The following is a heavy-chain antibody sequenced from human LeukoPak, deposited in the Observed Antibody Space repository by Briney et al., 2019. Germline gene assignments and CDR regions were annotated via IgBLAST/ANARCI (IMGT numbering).Heavy chain of an antibody. Sequence: PGGSLRLSCAASGFTFSSYSMNWVRQAPGKGPEWVSYISSSSDTISYADSVKGRFTISRDNAKNSLFLQMSSLRAEDTAVYYCVRDWSYHFDYWGQGTLVTVSS. J-gene: IGHJ4*02. CDR3: VRDWSYHFDY. D-gene: IGHD1-26*01. V-gene: IGHV3-48*04. CDR2: ISSSSDTI. CDR1: GFTFSSYS.